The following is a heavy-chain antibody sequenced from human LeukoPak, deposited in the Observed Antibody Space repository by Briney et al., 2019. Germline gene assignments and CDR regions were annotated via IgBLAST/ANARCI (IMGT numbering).Heavy chain of an antibody. CDR1: GFTFNTYT. CDR2: ISGSSGII. J-gene: IGHJ4*02. V-gene: IGHV3-48*01. Sequence: GGSLRLSCAASGFTFNTYTMNWVRQAPGKGLEWASYISGSSGIIDYADSVRGRFTISRDNAKNSLYLQMNSLRAEDTAEYYCARGFTYYESSGQVPFDYWGQGTLVTVSS. D-gene: IGHD3-22*01. CDR3: ARGFTYYESSGQVPFDY.